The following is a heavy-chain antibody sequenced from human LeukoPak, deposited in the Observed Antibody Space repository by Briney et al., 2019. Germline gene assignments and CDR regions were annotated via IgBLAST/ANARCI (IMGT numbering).Heavy chain of an antibody. CDR3: ARDVGQYDFWSGLDY. CDR1: GFTFSSYW. D-gene: IGHD3-3*01. V-gene: IGHV3-7*01. CDR2: IKEDGSEK. J-gene: IGHJ4*02. Sequence: GGSLRLSCAASGFTFSSYWMSWVRQAPGKGLEWVANIKEDGSEKYYVDSVKGRFTISRDNAKNSLYLQMNSLRAEDTAVYYCARDVGQYDFWSGLDYWGQGTLVTVSS.